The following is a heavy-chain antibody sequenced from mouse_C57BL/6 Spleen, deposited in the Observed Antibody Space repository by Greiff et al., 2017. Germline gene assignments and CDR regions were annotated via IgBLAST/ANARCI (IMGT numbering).Heavy chain of an antibody. D-gene: IGHD1-1*01. CDR1: GFTFSSYA. V-gene: IGHV5-4*03. J-gene: IGHJ1*03. CDR3: ARDYYGSSHWYFDV. Sequence: EVKLEESGGGLVKPGGSLKFSCAASGFTFSSYAMSWVRQTPEKRLEWVATISDGGSYTYYPDNVKGRFTISRDNAKNNLYLQMSHLKSEDTAMYYCARDYYGSSHWYFDVWGTGTTVTVSS. CDR2: ISDGGSYT.